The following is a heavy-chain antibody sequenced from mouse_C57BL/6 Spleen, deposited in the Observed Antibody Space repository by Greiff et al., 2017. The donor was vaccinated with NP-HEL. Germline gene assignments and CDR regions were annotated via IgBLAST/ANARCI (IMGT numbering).Heavy chain of an antibody. CDR2: IDPSDSYT. J-gene: IGHJ4*01. Sequence: QVQLQQPGAELVMPGASVKLSCKASGYTFTSYWMHWVKQRPGQGLEWIGEIDPSDSYTNYNQKFKGKSTLTVDKSSSTAYMQLSSLTSEDSAVYYCARKDYSNYAHAMDYWGQGTSVTVSS. CDR3: ARKDYSNYAHAMDY. V-gene: IGHV1-69*01. CDR1: GYTFTSYW. D-gene: IGHD2-5*01.